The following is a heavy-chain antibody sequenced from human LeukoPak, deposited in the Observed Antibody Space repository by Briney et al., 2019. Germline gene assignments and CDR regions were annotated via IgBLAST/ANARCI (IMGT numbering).Heavy chain of an antibody. V-gene: IGHV1-69*05. CDR1: GGTFSSYA. J-gene: IGHJ5*02. Sequence: ASVKVSCKASGGTFSSYAISWVRQAPGQGLEWMGGIIPIFGTANYAQKFQGRVTITTDESTSTAYMELSSLRSEDTAVYYCARNPIAAAGRWFDTWGQGTLVTVSS. D-gene: IGHD6-13*01. CDR2: IIPIFGTA. CDR3: ARNPIAAAGRWFDT.